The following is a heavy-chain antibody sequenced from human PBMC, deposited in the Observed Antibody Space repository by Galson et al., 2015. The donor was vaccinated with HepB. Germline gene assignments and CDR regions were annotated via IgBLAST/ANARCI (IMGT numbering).Heavy chain of an antibody. CDR3: ARDGAEATPNDY. CDR2: INPDGRTT. Sequence: SLRLSCAVSGFSFSSYWMHWVRRAPGKGLVWVSRINPDGRTTNYADSVKGRLTISRDNAKNTLYLQMNSLSDDDTAMYYCARDGAEATPNDYWGQGTLVTVSS. V-gene: IGHV3-74*01. J-gene: IGHJ4*02. CDR1: GFSFSSYW. D-gene: IGHD2-15*01.